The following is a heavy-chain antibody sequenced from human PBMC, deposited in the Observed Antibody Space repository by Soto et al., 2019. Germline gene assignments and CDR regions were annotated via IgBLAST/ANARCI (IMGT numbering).Heavy chain of an antibody. Sequence: ASVKASCKASGYTFTSYGTRWVRQAPGQGLEWMGWISAYNGNTSYAQKLQGRVTMTTDTSTSTAYMELRSLRSDDTAVYYCARGRDGMEADAFDIWGQGTMVTVSS. D-gene: IGHD1-26*01. V-gene: IGHV1-18*04. CDR3: ARGRDGMEADAFDI. CDR1: GYTFTSYG. J-gene: IGHJ3*02. CDR2: ISAYNGNT.